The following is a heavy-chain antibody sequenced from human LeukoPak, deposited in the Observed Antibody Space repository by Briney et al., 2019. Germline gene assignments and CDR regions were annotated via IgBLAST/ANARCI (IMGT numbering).Heavy chain of an antibody. J-gene: IGHJ6*02. CDR1: GFTFSSYG. CDR2: ISYDGSNK. V-gene: IGHV3-30*18. D-gene: IGHD6-13*01. Sequence: PGRSLRLSCAASGFTFSSYGMHWVRQAPGKGLEWVAVISYDGSNKYYADSVKGRFTISRDNSKNTLYLQMNSLRAEDTAVYYCAKEGKVSSSWTSRYYYGMDVWGQGTTVTVSS. CDR3: AKEGKVSSSWTSRYYYGMDV.